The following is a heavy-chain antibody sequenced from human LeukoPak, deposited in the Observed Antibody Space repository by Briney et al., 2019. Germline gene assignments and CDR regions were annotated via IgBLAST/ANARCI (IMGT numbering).Heavy chain of an antibody. D-gene: IGHD3-16*02. Sequence: ASVKISCKGSGYSFTSYWISWVRQMPGKGLEWMGRIDPSDSYTNYSPSFQGHVTISADKSISTAYLQWSSLKASDTAMYYCARLYPPDRYFDYWGQGTLVTVSS. CDR2: IDPSDSYT. CDR1: GYSFTSYW. V-gene: IGHV5-10-1*01. CDR3: ARLYPPDRYFDY. J-gene: IGHJ4*02.